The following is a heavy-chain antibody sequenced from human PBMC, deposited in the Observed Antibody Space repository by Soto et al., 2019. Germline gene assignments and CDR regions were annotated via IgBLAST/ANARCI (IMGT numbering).Heavy chain of an antibody. V-gene: IGHV1-69*13. CDR2: IIPIFGTA. CDR1: GGTFSSYA. Sequence: ASVKVSCKASGGTFSSYAISWVRQAPGQGLEWMGGIIPIFGTANYAQKFQGRVTITADESTSTAYMELSSLRSEDTAVYYCARVQSTGIAAAGTLKDAFDIWGQGTMVTVSS. CDR3: ARVQSTGIAAAGTLKDAFDI. J-gene: IGHJ3*02. D-gene: IGHD6-13*01.